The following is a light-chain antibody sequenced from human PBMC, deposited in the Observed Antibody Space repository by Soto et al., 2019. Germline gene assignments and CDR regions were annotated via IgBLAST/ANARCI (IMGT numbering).Light chain of an antibody. Sequence: EIILTQSPDTLSLSPVERATLSCRASQSVSRYLAWYQQKPGQAPRLLIYHASNRATGIPARFSGSGSGTDFTLTISSLEPEDFAIYYCQHHSNWLWTFGQGTKVDIK. V-gene: IGKV3-11*01. CDR3: QHHSNWLWT. CDR2: HAS. CDR1: QSVSRY. J-gene: IGKJ1*01.